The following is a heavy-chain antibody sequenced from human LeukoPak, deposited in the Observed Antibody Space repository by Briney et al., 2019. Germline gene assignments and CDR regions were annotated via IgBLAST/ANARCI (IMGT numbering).Heavy chain of an antibody. Sequence: PGGSLRLSCAASGFXFSYYGIHWVRQAPGKGLEWVAVIWYDGSNRYHADSLKGRFTISRDNSKNTLYLQMNSLTADDTAVYYCARDPLGVLSYFDYWGQGTLVTVSS. J-gene: IGHJ4*02. D-gene: IGHD3-16*01. CDR2: IWYDGSNR. V-gene: IGHV3-33*01. CDR3: ARDPLGVLSYFDY. CDR1: GFXFSYYG.